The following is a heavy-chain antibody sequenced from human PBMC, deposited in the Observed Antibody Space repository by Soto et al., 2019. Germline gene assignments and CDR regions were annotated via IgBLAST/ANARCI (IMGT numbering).Heavy chain of an antibody. V-gene: IGHV3-72*01. CDR2: ARNDPRARTT. J-gene: IGHJ4*02. Sequence: EMQLVESGGGLVQPGGSLRLSCAASGFTFSDYHMEWVRQAPGKGLEWIGRARNDPRARTTQHAASVRDRFTTSRDDSKNSLYLQMNSLKTEDTAVYYCVSSLQYWGQGTLVTVSS. CDR3: VSSLQY. CDR1: GFTFSDYH.